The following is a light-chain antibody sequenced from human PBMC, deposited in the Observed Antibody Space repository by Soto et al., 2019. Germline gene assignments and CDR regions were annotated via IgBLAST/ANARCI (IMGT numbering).Light chain of an antibody. CDR1: SSDVGTHGY. CDR3: QSYDSTLSARYV. V-gene: IGLV2-8*01. CDR2: DVT. J-gene: IGLJ1*01. Sequence: QSALTQPPSASGSPGQPVTISCTGTSSDVGTHGYVSWYQQHAGKAPKLMIYDVTKRPSGVPDRFSGSKSANTAPLTVSGLQAEDEADYYCQSYDSTLSARYVFGTGTKVTVL.